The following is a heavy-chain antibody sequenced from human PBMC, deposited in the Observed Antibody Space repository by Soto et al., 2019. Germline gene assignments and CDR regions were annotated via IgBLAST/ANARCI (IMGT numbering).Heavy chain of an antibody. D-gene: IGHD6-13*01. Sequence: GGSLRLSCAASGFTVSSNYMSWVRQAPGKGLEWVSVIYSGGSTYYADSVKGRFTISRRNSKNTLYLQMNSLRAEDTAVYYCAGAGGSSSSNYYGMDVWGQGTTVTVSS. V-gene: IGHV3-66*01. CDR2: IYSGGST. CDR1: GFTVSSNY. CDR3: AGAGGSSSSNYYGMDV. J-gene: IGHJ6*02.